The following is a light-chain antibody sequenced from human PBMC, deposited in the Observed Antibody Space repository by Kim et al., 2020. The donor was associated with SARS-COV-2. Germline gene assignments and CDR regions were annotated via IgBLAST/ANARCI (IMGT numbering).Light chain of an antibody. CDR1: SSDVGGYNY. Sequence: QSALTQPASVSGSPGQSITISCTGTSSDVGGYNYVSWYQHHPGKAPKLMIFDVSKRPSGVSIRFSGSKSGNTASLTISGLQAEDEADYYCTSYTSNTTYVFGTGTKVTVL. V-gene: IGLV2-14*03. CDR2: DVS. CDR3: TSYTSNTTYV. J-gene: IGLJ1*01.